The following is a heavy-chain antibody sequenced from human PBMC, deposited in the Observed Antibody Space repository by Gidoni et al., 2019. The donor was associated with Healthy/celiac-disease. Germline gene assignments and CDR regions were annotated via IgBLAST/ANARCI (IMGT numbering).Heavy chain of an antibody. D-gene: IGHD5-18*01. CDR3: AHRRGGDKAMDKYNWFDP. CDR2: IYWNDDK. CDR1: GFSLSTSGVG. J-gene: IGHJ5*02. V-gene: IGHV2-5*01. Sequence: QITLKESGPTLVKPTQTLTLTCTFSGFSLSTSGVGVGWIRQPPGKALEWLALIYWNDDKRYSPFLKSRLTITKDTSKNQVVLTMTKSDPVDTATYYCAHRRGGDKAMDKYNWFDPWGQGTLVTVSS.